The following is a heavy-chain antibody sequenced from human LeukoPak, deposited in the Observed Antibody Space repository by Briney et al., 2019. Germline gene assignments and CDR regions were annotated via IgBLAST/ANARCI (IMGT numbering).Heavy chain of an antibody. J-gene: IGHJ6*03. CDR2: ISSSGSTI. V-gene: IGHV3-11*04. CDR3: ARTFYGSGSYGHMDV. Sequence: GGSLILSCAASGFTFSDYYMSWIRQAPGKGLEWVSYISSSGSTIYYADSVKGRFTIYRDNAKNSLYLQMNSLRAEDTDVYYCARTFYGSGSYGHMDVWGKGTTVTVSS. CDR1: GFTFSDYY. D-gene: IGHD3-10*01.